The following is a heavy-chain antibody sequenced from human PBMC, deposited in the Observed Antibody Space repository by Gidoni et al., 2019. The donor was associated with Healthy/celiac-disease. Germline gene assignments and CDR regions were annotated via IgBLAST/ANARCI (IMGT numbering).Heavy chain of an antibody. CDR2: IDWDDDK. CDR3: ARMMRVGYYYYGMDV. D-gene: IGHD1-26*01. CDR1: AFSLSTSGMC. J-gene: IGHJ6*02. Sequence: QVTLRESGPALVKPTQTLTLSCTFSAFSLSTSGMCVSWIRQPPGKALEWLARIDWDDDKYYSTSLKTRLTISKDTSKNPVVLTMTNMDPVDTATYYCARMMRVGYYYYGMDVWGQGTTVTVSS. V-gene: IGHV2-70*15.